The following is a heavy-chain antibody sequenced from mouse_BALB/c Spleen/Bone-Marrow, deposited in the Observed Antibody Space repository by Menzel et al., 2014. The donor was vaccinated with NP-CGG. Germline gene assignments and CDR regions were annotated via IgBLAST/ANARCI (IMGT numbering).Heavy chain of an antibody. CDR3: ARGVYGYVKYAMDY. CDR2: ISGGSSTT. V-gene: IGHV5-17*02. J-gene: IGHJ4*01. CDR1: GFTFSSFG. D-gene: IGHD1-2*01. Sequence: EVQLVESGGGLVQPGGSRKLSCAASGFTFSSFGMHWVRQAPEKGLEWVAYISGGSSTTYYADTVKGRFTISRDNPKNTLFLQMTSLRSEDTAMYYCARGVYGYVKYAMDYWGQGTSVTVSS.